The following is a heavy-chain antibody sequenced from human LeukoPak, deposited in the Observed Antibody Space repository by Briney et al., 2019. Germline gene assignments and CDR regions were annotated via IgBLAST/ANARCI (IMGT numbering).Heavy chain of an antibody. J-gene: IGHJ4*02. CDR1: GFTFSNYE. D-gene: IGHD1-26*01. CDR2: ISGRGDDI. Sequence: SGGSLRLSCAASGFTFSNYEMNWVRQAPGKGLEWVSYISGRGDDIYYADSVKGRFTISRDNAKNSLYLQMNSLRAEDTAVYYCARPYYVAANYYFDYWGQGTLVTVSS. V-gene: IGHV3-48*03. CDR3: ARPYYVAANYYFDY.